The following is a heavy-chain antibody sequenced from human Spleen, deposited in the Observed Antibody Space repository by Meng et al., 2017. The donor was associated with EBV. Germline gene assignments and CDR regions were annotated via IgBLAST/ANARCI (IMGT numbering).Heavy chain of an antibody. Sequence: ARTLSLGCACSGYASNDTILCTEGRQPPEKGLEGIGEIYHSGSTNYNPSLKTRVTISVDTSRTQISLKVSSVTAADTAVYYCARRMSGQSATGFDYWGQGTLVTVSS. CDR3: ARRMSGQSATGFDY. V-gene: IGHV4-4*02. CDR2: IYHSGST. CDR1: GYASNDTIL. D-gene: IGHD7-27*01. J-gene: IGHJ4*02.